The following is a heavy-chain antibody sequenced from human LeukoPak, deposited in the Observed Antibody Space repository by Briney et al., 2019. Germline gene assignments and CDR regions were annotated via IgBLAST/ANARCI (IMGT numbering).Heavy chain of an antibody. CDR3: ARHLRAVAGGRYFDY. CDR2: IYHNGGT. D-gene: IGHD6-19*01. J-gene: IGHJ4*02. CDR1: GGSISGYY. V-gene: IGHV4-59*08. Sequence: SETLSLTCTVSGGSISGYYWSWIRQPPGKGLEWIGYIYHNGGTNYNPSLQSRLTISVDTSKNQFSLKLSSVTAADTAVYYCARHLRAVAGGRYFDYWGQGTQVTISS.